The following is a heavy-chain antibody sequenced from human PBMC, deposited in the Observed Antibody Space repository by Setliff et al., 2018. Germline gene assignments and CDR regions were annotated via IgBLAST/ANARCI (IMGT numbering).Heavy chain of an antibody. J-gene: IGHJ5*02. V-gene: IGHV3-74*01. CDR2: INNDGSST. Sequence: GGSLRLSCAASGFTFSTHNMNWVRQAPGKGLEWVSRINNDGSSTTYADSVKGRFTISRDNAKNTLYLQMNSLRAEDTAVYYCARDPSYSSGPYNWFDPWGQGTLVTVSS. CDR3: ARDPSYSSGPYNWFDP. D-gene: IGHD6-19*01. CDR1: GFTFSTHN.